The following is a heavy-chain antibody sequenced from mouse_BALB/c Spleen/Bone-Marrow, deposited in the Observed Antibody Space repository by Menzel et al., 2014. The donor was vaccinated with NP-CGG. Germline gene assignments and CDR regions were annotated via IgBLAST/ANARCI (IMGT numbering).Heavy chain of an antibody. CDR1: GFDFSRYW. CDR3: ARCGYYSWFAY. CDR2: INPDSSTI. J-gene: IGHJ3*01. V-gene: IGHV4-1*02. D-gene: IGHD2-3*01. Sequence: EVKLQESGGGLVQPGGSLKLSCAASGFDFSRYWMSWVRQAPGKGLEWIGEINPDSSTINYTPSLKDKFIISRDNAKNTLYLQMSKVRSEDTALYYCARCGYYSWFAYWGQGTLVTVSA.